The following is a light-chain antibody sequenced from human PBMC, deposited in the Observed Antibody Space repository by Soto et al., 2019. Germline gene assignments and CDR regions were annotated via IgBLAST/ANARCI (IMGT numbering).Light chain of an antibody. CDR2: EVS. CDR3: SSYASSSTLV. J-gene: IGLJ2*01. V-gene: IGLV2-14*01. Sequence: QSALTQPASVSGSPGQLITISCTGTSSDVGFYDYVSWYQQHPGKAPKLMIYEVSYRPSGVSNRFSGSKSGNTASLTISGLQAEDEADYYCSSYASSSTLVFGGRTKLTVL. CDR1: SSDVGFYDY.